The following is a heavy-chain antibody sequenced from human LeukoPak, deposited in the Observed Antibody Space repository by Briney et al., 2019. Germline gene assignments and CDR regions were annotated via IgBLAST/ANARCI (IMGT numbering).Heavy chain of an antibody. V-gene: IGHV1-69*13. D-gene: IGHD3-3*01. J-gene: IGHJ5*02. CDR3: ARSITIFEVWFDP. CDR1: GGTFSSYA. Sequence: SVKVSCKASGGTFSSYAISWVRQAPGQGLEWMGGIIPIFGTANYAQKFQGRVTITADESTSTAYMELSSLRSEDTAVYYCARSITIFEVWFDPWGQGTLVTVSS. CDR2: IIPIFGTA.